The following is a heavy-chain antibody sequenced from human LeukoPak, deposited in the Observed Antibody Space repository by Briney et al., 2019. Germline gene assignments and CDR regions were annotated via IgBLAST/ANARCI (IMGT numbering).Heavy chain of an antibody. CDR3: ARARITMVRGVIIIRGGHFDS. D-gene: IGHD3-10*01. CDR1: GGSFSGYY. V-gene: IGHV4-34*01. Sequence: SETLSLTCAVYGGSFSGYYWSWIRQPPGKGLEWIGEINHGGSTNYNPSLKSRVTLSVNTSKNQFSLRLSSVTAADTAVYSCARARITMVRGVIIIRGGHFDSWGQGTLVTVSS. J-gene: IGHJ4*02. CDR2: INHGGST.